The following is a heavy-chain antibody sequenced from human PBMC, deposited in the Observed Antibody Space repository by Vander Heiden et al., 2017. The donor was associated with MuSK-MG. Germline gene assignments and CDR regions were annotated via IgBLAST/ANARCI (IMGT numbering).Heavy chain of an antibody. V-gene: IGHV3-66*01. CDR3: ARDGTMIDHAFDI. Sequence: EVQLVESGGGLVQPGGSLRLSCAASGFTVSSNYMSWVRQAPGKGLEWVSVIYSGGSTYYADSVKGRFTISRDNSKNTLYLQMNSLRAEDTAVYYCARDGTMIDHAFDIWGQGTMVTVSS. J-gene: IGHJ3*02. D-gene: IGHD3-22*01. CDR1: GFTVSSNY. CDR2: IYSGGST.